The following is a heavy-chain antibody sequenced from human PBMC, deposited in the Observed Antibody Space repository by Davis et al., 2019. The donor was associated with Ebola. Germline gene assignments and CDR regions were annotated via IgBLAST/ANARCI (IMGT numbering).Heavy chain of an antibody. CDR2: IYYIGST. D-gene: IGHD4-17*01. V-gene: IGHV4-39*01. CDR1: GGSISSSSYY. CDR3: ARQPTVTTKRIDY. J-gene: IGHJ4*02. Sequence: MPSETLSLTCTVSGGSISSSSYYWGWIRQPPGKGLEWIGSIYYIGSTYYNPSLKSRVTISVDTSKNQFSLKLSSVTAADTAVYYCARQPTVTTKRIDYWGQGTLVTVSS.